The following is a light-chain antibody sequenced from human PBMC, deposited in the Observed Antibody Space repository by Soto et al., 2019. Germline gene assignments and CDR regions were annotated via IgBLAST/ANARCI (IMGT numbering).Light chain of an antibody. CDR3: QQYTSYSGT. CDR1: QSIGIW. CDR2: DAS. V-gene: IGKV1-5*01. Sequence: DIQMTQSPSTLSGSVGYRVTITCRASQSIGIWLAWYQQKPGKPPKFLIYDASRLESGVPSRFSGSGSGTEFTLTIRSLQPDDFATYYCQQYTSYSGTFGQGTKVDIK. J-gene: IGKJ1*01.